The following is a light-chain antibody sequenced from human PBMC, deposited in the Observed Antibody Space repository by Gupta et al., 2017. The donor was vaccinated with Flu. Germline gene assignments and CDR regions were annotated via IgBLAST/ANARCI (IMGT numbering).Light chain of an antibody. Sequence: ATLSCTASQGLSNNYFAWYQQKPGQAPRLLIYRASSRPTGIPERFSGTLSGTDFTLTISRLEPEDFAVYYCQQYGRAPWTFDQGTRVEI. CDR1: QGLSNNY. CDR3: QQYGRAPWT. J-gene: IGKJ1*01. CDR2: RAS. V-gene: IGKV3-20*01.